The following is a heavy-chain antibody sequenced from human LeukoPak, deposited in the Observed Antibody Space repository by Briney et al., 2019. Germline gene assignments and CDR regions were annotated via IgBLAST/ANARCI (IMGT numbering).Heavy chain of an antibody. CDR3: ATLLREIVGATLVDY. D-gene: IGHD1-26*01. CDR1: GGSISSSRYY. CDR2: IYYSGST. Sequence: PSETLSLTCTVSGGSISSSRYYWGWIRQPPGKGLEWIGSIYYSGSTYYNPSLRSRVTISVDTSKNQFSLNLNSVTAADTAVYYCATLLREIVGATLVDYWGQGTLVTVSS. J-gene: IGHJ4*02. V-gene: IGHV4-39*01.